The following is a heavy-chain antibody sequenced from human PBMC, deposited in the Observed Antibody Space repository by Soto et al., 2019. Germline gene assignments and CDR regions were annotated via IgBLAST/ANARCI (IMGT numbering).Heavy chain of an antibody. CDR2: ISYDGSNK. V-gene: IGHV3-30*18. D-gene: IGHD6-13*01. J-gene: IGHJ6*02. Sequence: QVQLVESGGGVVKPGRSLRLSCAASGFTFSSYGMHWVRQAPGKGLEWVAVISYDGSNKYYADYVKGRFTITRDNSKSEMYLQMNSLRAEGTAVYYCAKDLATRSSLGLYGMDVWGQGTTVTVSS. CDR3: AKDLATRSSLGLYGMDV. CDR1: GFTFSSYG.